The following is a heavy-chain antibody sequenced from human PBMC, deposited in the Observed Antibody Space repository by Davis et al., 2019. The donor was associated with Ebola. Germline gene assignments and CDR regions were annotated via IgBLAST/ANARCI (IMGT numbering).Heavy chain of an antibody. D-gene: IGHD1-1*01. CDR1: GITFSNYD. J-gene: IGHJ4*02. CDR3: ARGWLRTKFDY. V-gene: IGHV3-33*08. CDR2: ISYGGANR. Sequence: PGGSLRLSCVASGITFSNYDFHWVRQAPGKGLEWVAIISYGGANRYYADSVKGRFTISRDNAKNLVFLQMNSLRAEDTAVYFCARGWLRTKFDYWGQGTQVTVSS.